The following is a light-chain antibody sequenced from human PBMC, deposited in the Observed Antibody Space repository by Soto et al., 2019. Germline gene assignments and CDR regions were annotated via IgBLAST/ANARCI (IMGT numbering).Light chain of an antibody. J-gene: IGKJ2*01. Sequence: EIVLTQSQATLSLSPGERATLSCRASQSVSSSYLAWYQQKPGLAPRLLIYDASSRATDIPDRFSGSWCGTDFTLTISRLEPEDCAVYYYQEDGSSPYPFGQGTKLEIK. CDR1: QSVSSSY. V-gene: IGKV3D-20*01. CDR2: DAS. CDR3: QEDGSSPYP.